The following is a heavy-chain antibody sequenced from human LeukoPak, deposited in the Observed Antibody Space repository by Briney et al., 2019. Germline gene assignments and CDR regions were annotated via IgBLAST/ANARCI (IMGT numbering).Heavy chain of an antibody. D-gene: IGHD1-7*01. CDR1: GGSISSYY. CDR3: ARFRYNWNYGAFFDY. CDR2: IYYSGST. Sequence: PSETLSLTCTVSGGSISSYYWSWIRQPPGKGLEWIGYIYYSGSTYYNPSLKSRVTISVDTSKNQFSLKLSSVTAADTAVYYCARFRYNWNYGAFFDYWGQGTLVTVSS. V-gene: IGHV4-59*01. J-gene: IGHJ4*02.